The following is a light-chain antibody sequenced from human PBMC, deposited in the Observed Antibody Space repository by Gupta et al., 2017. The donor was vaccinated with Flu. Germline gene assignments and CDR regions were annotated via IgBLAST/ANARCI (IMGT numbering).Light chain of an antibody. Sequence: QSVLTQPPSVSGAPGQRVTISCTGSSSNIGAGYDVHWYQQLPGAAPKLLVYGNTNRPSGVPDRFSGSKSGTSASLAITGLQAEDEATYYCQSYDRTLSGYWVFGGGTKLTVL. V-gene: IGLV1-40*01. J-gene: IGLJ3*02. CDR1: SSNIGAGYD. CDR3: QSYDRTLSGYWV. CDR2: GNT.